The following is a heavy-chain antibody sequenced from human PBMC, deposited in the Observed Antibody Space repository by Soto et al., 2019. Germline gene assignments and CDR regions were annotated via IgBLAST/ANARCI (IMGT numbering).Heavy chain of an antibody. Sequence: GGSLRLSCAASGFTFSTYSMNWVRQAPGKGLEWISYISSSSSTVYYADSVKGRFTISRDNAKNSLYLQMNSLRDEDTAVYYCARGSGSGSLTWYFDLWGRGTLVTVSS. V-gene: IGHV3-48*02. CDR2: ISSSSSTV. J-gene: IGHJ2*01. CDR1: GFTFSTYS. D-gene: IGHD3-10*01. CDR3: ARGSGSGSLTWYFDL.